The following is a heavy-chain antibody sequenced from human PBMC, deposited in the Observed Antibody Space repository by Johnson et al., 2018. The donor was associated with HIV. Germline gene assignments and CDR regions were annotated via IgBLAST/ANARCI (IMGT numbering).Heavy chain of an antibody. V-gene: IGHV3-7*05. CDR1: GFTFSSYW. CDR3: ARDKSGTDAFDI. Sequence: EVQLVESGGGLVQPGGSLRLSCAASGFTFSSYWMSWVRQAPGKGLEWVANIKKEGSEKYCVDSVKGRFTISRDNAKNSLYLQMNSLRAEDTAVYYCARDKSGTDAFDIWGQGTMVTVSS. J-gene: IGHJ3*02. CDR2: IKKEGSEK.